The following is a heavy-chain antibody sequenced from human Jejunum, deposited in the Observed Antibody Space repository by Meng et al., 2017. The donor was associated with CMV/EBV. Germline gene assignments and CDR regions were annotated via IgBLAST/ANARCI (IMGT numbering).Heavy chain of an antibody. CDR3: ARLQWAAFGH. CDR2: ISGPGNTI. CDR1: GFNFNSYE. D-gene: IGHD1-26*01. J-gene: IGHJ4*02. Sequence: CAMSGFNFNSYEMNWVRQAPGKGLEWVAYISGPGNTIYYADSVKGRFTIARDNAKNSLFLQMSGLRAEDTAVYYCARLQWAAFGHWGQGALVTVSS. V-gene: IGHV3-48*03.